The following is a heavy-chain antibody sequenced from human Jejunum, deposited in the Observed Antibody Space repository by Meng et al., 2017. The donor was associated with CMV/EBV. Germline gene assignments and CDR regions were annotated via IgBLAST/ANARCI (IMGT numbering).Heavy chain of an antibody. CDR3: AGGGVPYGMDV. Sequence: CAATGFAFSPYWMNWVRQAPGKGQEWVDNITENEGEKYYADSVQGKFTISRDNAKNTLYLQMNSLRVEDTDVYYSAGGGVPYGMDVWGPGTTVTVSS. CDR1: GFAFSPYW. J-gene: IGHJ6*02. V-gene: IGHV3-7*01. CDR2: ITENEGEK. D-gene: IGHD2-8*01.